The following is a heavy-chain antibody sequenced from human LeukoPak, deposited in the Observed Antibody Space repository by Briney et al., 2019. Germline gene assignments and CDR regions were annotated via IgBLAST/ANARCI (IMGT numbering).Heavy chain of an antibody. CDR2: IFHSGST. CDR3: ARLITMIVEN. CDR1: GYSISSGNY. J-gene: IGHJ4*02. D-gene: IGHD3-22*01. Sequence: SETLSLTCTVSGYSISSGNYWGWIRQPPGKGVEWIGSIFHSGSTYYNPSLKSRVTISKDTSKNQFSLNLTSVTAADTAVYYCARLITMIVENWGQGTLVTVSS. V-gene: IGHV4-38-2*02.